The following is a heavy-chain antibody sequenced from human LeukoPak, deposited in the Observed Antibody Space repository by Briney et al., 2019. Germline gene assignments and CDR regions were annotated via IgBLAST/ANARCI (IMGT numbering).Heavy chain of an antibody. CDR2: ISDNEGRT. CDR1: GFTFNYYA. V-gene: IGHV3-23*01. J-gene: IGHJ4*02. D-gene: IGHD5-18*01. Sequence: PGGSLRLSCAASGFTFNYYAMSWVRQPPGRGLEWVSGISDNEGRTYYTDSVKGRFTISRDKTKNTVFLQMHNLRADDTAVYFCARHDSFIPYWGQGALVTVSS. CDR3: ARHDSFIPY.